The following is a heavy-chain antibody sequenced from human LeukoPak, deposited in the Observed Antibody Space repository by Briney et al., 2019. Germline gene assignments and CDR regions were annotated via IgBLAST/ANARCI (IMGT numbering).Heavy chain of an antibody. CDR1: GGSFSGYY. D-gene: IGHD2-2*01. CDR2: INYSGST. CDR3: ARGRVYCSSTSCYGPYFDY. Sequence: SETLSLTCAVYGGSFSGYYWSWIRQPPGKGLEWIGEINYSGSTNYNPSLKSRVTISVDTSKNQFSLKLSSVTAADTAVYYCARGRVYCSSTSCYGPYFDYWGQGTLVTVSS. V-gene: IGHV4-34*01. J-gene: IGHJ4*02.